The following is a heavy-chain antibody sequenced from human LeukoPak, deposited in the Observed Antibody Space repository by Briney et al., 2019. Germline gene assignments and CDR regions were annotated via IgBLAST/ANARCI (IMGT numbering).Heavy chain of an antibody. V-gene: IGHV4-38-2*02. CDR2: IYPSGST. CDR3: ARARGDYVWGSYRPQNFDY. Sequence: PSETLSLTCTVSGYSISSGYFWGWIRQSPVKGLEWIGSIYPSGSTYYNPSLTSRVTISLDTSKNQFSLKLSSVTAADTAVYFCARARGDYVWGSYRPQNFDYWGQGTLVTVSS. CDR1: GYSISSGYF. D-gene: IGHD3-16*02. J-gene: IGHJ4*02.